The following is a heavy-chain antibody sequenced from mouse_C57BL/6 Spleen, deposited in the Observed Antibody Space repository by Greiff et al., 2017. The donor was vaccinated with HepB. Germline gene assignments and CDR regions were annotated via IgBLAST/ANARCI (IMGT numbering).Heavy chain of an antibody. V-gene: IGHV14-2*01. D-gene: IGHD3-1*01. CDR2: IDPEDGET. CDR3: ARGVSSGLYYYAMDY. CDR1: GFNITDYY. Sequence: EVQLQQSGAELVKPGASVKLSCTASGFNITDYYMHWVKQRPEQGLEWIGRIDPEDGETKYAQKFQGKATITADTSSNTAYLQLSSLTSEDTAVYYCARGVSSGLYYYAMDYWGKGTSVTVSS. J-gene: IGHJ4*01.